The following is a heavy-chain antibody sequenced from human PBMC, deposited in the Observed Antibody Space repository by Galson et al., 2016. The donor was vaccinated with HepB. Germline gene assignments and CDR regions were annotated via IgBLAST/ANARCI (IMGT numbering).Heavy chain of an antibody. CDR1: GFTFKNYA. D-gene: IGHD2-15*01. J-gene: IGHJ6*02. CDR2: ISGGGDRT. Sequence: SLRLSCAASGFTFKNYAMSWVRQAPGKGLEWVSGISGGGDRTYSADSVKGRFTISRDNSKNTLYLQMIGLRAEDTAVYYCATLVVALAGRDLDVWGQGTTVTVSS. CDR3: ATLVVALAGRDLDV. V-gene: IGHV3-23*01.